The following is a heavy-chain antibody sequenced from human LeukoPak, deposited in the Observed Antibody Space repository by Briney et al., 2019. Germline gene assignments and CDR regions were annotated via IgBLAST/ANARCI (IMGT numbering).Heavy chain of an antibody. D-gene: IGHD5-18*01. CDR2: IYHDGST. Sequence: SETLSLTCTVSDGSINNYYWTWIRQPPGKGLEWIGEIYHDGSTNYNPSLKSRVTISMDKSKNQLSLKLNFVTAADTAVYYCARDRGGYTYSHDYWGQGTLVTVSS. CDR3: ARDRGGYTYSHDY. J-gene: IGHJ4*02. CDR1: DGSINNYY. V-gene: IGHV4-59*12.